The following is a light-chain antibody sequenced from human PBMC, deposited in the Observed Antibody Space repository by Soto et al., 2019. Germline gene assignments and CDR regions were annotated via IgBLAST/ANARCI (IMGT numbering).Light chain of an antibody. J-gene: IGKJ3*01. CDR1: QDIRND. V-gene: IGKV1-6*01. CDR2: AAS. CDR3: LQAYNYPFT. Sequence: AIQMTQSPSSLSASVGDRVTITCRASQDIRNDLGWHQQKPWQAPNLLIFAASTLQIGVPSRFSGSGSGTYFTLTISTPQPEDVATYYCLQAYNYPFTFGPGTTVDIK.